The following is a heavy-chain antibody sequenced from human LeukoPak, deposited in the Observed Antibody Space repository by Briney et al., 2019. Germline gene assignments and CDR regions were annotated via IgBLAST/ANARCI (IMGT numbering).Heavy chain of an antibody. CDR2: ISGYNGDT. J-gene: IGHJ5*02. CDR1: GGTFSSYA. V-gene: IGHV1-18*01. D-gene: IGHD6-19*01. CDR3: ARDPSNTSGWKTWFDT. Sequence: GASVKVSCKASGGTFSSYAISWVRQAPGQGLEWVGWISGYNGDTNYARKLQGRVTMTTDTSTTTAYMELRSLRSDGTAFYYCARDPSNTSGWKTWFDTWGQGTLVTVSS.